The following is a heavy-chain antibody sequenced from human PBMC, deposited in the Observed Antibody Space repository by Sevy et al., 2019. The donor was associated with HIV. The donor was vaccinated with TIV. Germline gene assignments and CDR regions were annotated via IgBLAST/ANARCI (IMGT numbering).Heavy chain of an antibody. V-gene: IGHV3-21*01. CDR2: ISSSSSYI. D-gene: IGHD2-21*02. CDR3: ARDSDCGGDCYSHPEYFQH. J-gene: IGHJ1*01. Sequence: GGSLRLSCAASGFTFSSYSMNWVRQAPGKGLEWVSSISSSSSYIYYADSVKGRFTISRDNAKNSLYLQMNSLRAEDTAVYYCARDSDCGGDCYSHPEYFQHWGQRTLVTVSS. CDR1: GFTFSSYS.